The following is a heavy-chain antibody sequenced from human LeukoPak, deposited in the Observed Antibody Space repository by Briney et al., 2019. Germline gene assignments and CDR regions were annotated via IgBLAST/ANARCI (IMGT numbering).Heavy chain of an antibody. D-gene: IGHD2-2*01. CDR3: AKDIGSTSWYLGN. Sequence: GGSLRLSCAASGFTFDDYAMHWVRQAPGKGLEWVSGISWNSVSIAYADSVKGRFTISRDNAKNSLYLEMNSLRTDDTALYYCAKDIGSTSWYLGNWGQGALVTVSS. J-gene: IGHJ4*02. CDR2: ISWNSVSI. V-gene: IGHV3-9*01. CDR1: GFTFDDYA.